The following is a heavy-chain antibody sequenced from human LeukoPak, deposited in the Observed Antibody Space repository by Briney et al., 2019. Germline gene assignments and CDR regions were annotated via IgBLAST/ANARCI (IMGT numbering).Heavy chain of an antibody. D-gene: IGHD3-3*01. J-gene: IGHJ4*02. Sequence: GGSLRLSCAASGFTFSSYGMHWVRQAPGKGLEWVAIIWYDGSNKYYADSVKGRFTISRDNSKNTLYLQVNSLRAEDTAVYYCARDGSFWRGYPYYFDYWGQGTLVTVSS. CDR3: ARDGSFWRGYPYYFDY. CDR2: IWYDGSNK. CDR1: GFTFSSYG. V-gene: IGHV3-33*01.